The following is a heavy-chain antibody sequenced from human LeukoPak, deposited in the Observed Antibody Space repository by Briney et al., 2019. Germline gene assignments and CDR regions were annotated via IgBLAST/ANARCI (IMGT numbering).Heavy chain of an antibody. Sequence: PGGSLRLSCAASGFTFSSYGMHWVRQAPGKGLDWVAVIWYDGSNKYYADSVKGRFTISRDNSKNTLYLQMNSLRAEDTAVYYCAKDSIVATITGFFDYWGQGTLVAVSS. J-gene: IGHJ4*02. CDR2: IWYDGSNK. D-gene: IGHD5-12*01. CDR3: AKDSIVATITGFFDY. CDR1: GFTFSSYG. V-gene: IGHV3-33*06.